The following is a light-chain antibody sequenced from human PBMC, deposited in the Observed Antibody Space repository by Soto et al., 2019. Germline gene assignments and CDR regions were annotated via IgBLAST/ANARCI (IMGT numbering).Light chain of an antibody. CDR1: QSVSSS. CDR3: QQFRNWPWT. CDR2: GAS. V-gene: IGKV3D-15*01. Sequence: EIVWTQSPGTLSLSPGERATLSCRASQSVSSSQLAWYQHKPGQAPRLLIHGASTRATGVPARISGSGSGTEFTLTISSLQSEDFAVYYCQQFRNWPWTFGQGTKVDIK. J-gene: IGKJ1*01.